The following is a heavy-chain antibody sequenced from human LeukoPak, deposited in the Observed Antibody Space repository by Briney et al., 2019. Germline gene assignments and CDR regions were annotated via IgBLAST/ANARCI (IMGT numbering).Heavy chain of an antibody. Sequence: ASVKVSCKASGYTFTSYAMHWVRQAPGQGLEWMGWINPNSGGTNYAQKFQGWVTMTRDTSISTAYMELSRLRSDDTAVYYCASSPAYSSGWYPFDYWGQGTLVTVSS. CDR3: ASSPAYSSGWYPFDY. D-gene: IGHD6-19*01. CDR2: INPNSGGT. J-gene: IGHJ4*02. V-gene: IGHV1-2*04. CDR1: GYTFTSYA.